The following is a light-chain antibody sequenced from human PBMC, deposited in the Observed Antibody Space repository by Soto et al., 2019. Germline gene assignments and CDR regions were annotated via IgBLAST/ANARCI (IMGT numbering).Light chain of an antibody. Sequence: QAVVTQPPSASGSPGQSVTISCIGTSSDVGGYNYVSWYQQHPGKAPKLTIYEVSKRPSGVPDRFSGSKSGNTASLTVSGLQAEDEADYYCSSYAVSNVVFGGGTKVTVL. CDR2: EVS. V-gene: IGLV2-8*01. CDR1: SSDVGGYNY. J-gene: IGLJ2*01. CDR3: SSYAVSNVV.